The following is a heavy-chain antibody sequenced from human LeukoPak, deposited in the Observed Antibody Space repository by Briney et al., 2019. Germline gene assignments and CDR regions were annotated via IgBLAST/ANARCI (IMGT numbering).Heavy chain of an antibody. Sequence: ASVKVSCKASGGTFSSYAISWVRQAPGQGLEWMGGIIPIFGTANYAQKFQGRVTITRDTSASTAYMELSSLRSEDTAVYYCARDSPYGSLFDYWGQGTLVTVSS. V-gene: IGHV1-69*05. J-gene: IGHJ4*02. D-gene: IGHD4-17*01. CDR2: IIPIFGTA. CDR3: ARDSPYGSLFDY. CDR1: GGTFSSYA.